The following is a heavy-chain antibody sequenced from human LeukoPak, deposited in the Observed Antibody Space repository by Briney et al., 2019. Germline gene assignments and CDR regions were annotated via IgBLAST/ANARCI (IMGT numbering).Heavy chain of an antibody. CDR1: GFTFSSYA. J-gene: IGHJ4*02. V-gene: IGHV3-23*01. CDR3: AKEKSSSGFFDY. D-gene: IGHD3-22*01. Sequence: TGGSLRLSCAASGFTFSSYAMSWVRQAPGKGLEWVSAISGSGGGTYYADSVKGRFTISRDNSKNTLYLQMNSLRAEDTAVYYCAKEKSSSGFFDYWGQGTLVTVSS. CDR2: ISGSGGGT.